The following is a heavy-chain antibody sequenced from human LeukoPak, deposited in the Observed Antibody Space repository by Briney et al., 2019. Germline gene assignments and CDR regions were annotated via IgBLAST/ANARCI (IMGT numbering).Heavy chain of an antibody. CDR3: ARGSRTMGFDP. D-gene: IGHD4/OR15-4a*01. J-gene: IGHJ5*02. Sequence: SETLSLTCTVSGGSISSYYWSWIRQPPGKGLEWIGYIYYSGSTNYNPSLKSRVTISVDTSKNQFSLKLSSVTAADTAVYYCARGSRTMGFDPWGQGTLVTVSS. CDR2: IYYSGST. V-gene: IGHV4-59*01. CDR1: GGSISSYY.